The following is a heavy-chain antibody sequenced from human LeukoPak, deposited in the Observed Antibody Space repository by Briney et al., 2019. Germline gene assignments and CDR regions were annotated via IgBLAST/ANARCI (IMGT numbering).Heavy chain of an antibody. CDR1: GFTFSSYA. V-gene: IGHV3-23*01. CDR3: ARGRAGPYYYYGMDV. CDR2: ISGGGGDT. Sequence: GGSLRLSCAASGFTFSSYAMAWVRQAPGTGLEWVSAISGGGGDTFHRYSVTGRFTISRDNSENTLYLQMNSLRAEDTAVYYCARGRAGPYYYYGMDVWGQGTTVTVSS. J-gene: IGHJ6*02.